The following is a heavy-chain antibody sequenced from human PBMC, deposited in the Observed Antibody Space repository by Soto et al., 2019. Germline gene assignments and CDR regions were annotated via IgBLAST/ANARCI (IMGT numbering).Heavy chain of an antibody. V-gene: IGHV3-30-3*01. J-gene: IGHJ4*02. Sequence: QVQLVESGGGVVQPGRSLRLSCAAYGFTFSSYAMHWVRQAPGKGLEWVAVISYDGSNKYYADSVKGRFTISRDNSKNMLYVEMNSLRTEDTAVYYCARDSAIAGTGYLDYWGQGTLVTVSS. D-gene: IGHD6-13*01. CDR1: GFTFSSYA. CDR2: ISYDGSNK. CDR3: ARDSAIAGTGYLDY.